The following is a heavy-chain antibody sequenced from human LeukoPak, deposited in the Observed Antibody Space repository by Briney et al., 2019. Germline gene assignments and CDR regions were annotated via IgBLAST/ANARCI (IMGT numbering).Heavy chain of an antibody. CDR2: ISSSSSTI. Sequence: PGGSLRLSCAASGCTFSSYSMNCVRQAPGKGLEWVSYISSSSSTIYYAESVKGRFTISRDNDKNSLYLQMDSLRDEDTAVYYCARGSIAARPAFFDCWGQGTLVTVSS. J-gene: IGHJ4*02. CDR1: GCTFSSYS. V-gene: IGHV3-48*02. D-gene: IGHD6-6*01. CDR3: ARGSIAARPAFFDC.